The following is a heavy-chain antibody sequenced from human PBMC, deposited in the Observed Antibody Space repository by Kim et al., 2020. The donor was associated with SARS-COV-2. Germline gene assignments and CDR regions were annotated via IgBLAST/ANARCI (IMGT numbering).Heavy chain of an antibody. J-gene: IGHJ3*02. CDR1: GFTFGDYA. CDR3: TREPDYYDSSGYYLNHDAFDI. Sequence: GGSLRLSCTASGFTFGDYAMSWVRQAPGKGLEWVGFIRSKAYGGTTEYAASVKGRFTISRDDSKSIAYLQMNSLKTEDTAVYYCTREPDYYDSSGYYLNHDAFDIWGQGTMGTVSS. CDR2: IRSKAYGGTT. V-gene: IGHV3-49*04. D-gene: IGHD3-22*01.